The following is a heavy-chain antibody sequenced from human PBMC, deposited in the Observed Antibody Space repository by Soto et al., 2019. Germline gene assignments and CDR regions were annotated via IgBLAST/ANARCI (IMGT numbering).Heavy chain of an antibody. V-gene: IGHV1-18*01. J-gene: IGHJ4*02. Sequence: QLRLVQSGSEVKKPGASVKVSCKTSGFTFTNYGFTWVRQAPGKGLEWMGWSSALNGFTNYAQDFQGRVTLTTDSSTNTAYMELRGLRSDDTAFYYCAATTSIAIGLRDWGQATLVSVAS. D-gene: IGHD6-6*01. CDR1: GFTFTNYG. CDR3: AATTSIAIGLRD. CDR2: SSALNGFT.